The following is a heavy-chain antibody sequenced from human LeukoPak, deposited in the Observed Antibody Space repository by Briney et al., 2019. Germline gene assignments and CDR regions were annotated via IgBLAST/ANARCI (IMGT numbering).Heavy chain of an antibody. CDR3: ARDRDYYDSSGAPGDAFDI. CDR2: ISSSSSYI. Sequence: GGSLRLSCAASGFTFSSYSMNWVRQAPGKGLEWVSSISSSSSYIYYADSVKGRFTISRDNAKNSLYLQMNSLRAEDTAVYYCARDRDYYDSSGAPGDAFDIWAKGQWSPSLQ. CDR1: GFTFSSYS. V-gene: IGHV3-21*01. D-gene: IGHD3-22*01. J-gene: IGHJ3*02.